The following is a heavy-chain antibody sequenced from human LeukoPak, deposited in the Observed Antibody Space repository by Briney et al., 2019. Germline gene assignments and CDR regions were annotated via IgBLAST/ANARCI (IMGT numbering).Heavy chain of an antibody. D-gene: IGHD5-24*01. CDR3: ARDRYGDGFAFFDY. CDR1: GYTFTGYY. V-gene: IGHV1-2*02. J-gene: IGHJ4*02. CDR2: INPNSGGT. Sequence: ASVKVSCKASGYTFTGYYMHWVRQAPGQGLEWMGWINPNSGGTNYAQKFQGRVTMNRDTSISTGYMELSSLRSDDTAIYYCARDRYGDGFAFFDYWGQGTLVTVSS.